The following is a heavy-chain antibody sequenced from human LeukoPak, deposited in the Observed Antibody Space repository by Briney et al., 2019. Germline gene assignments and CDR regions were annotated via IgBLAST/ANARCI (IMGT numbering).Heavy chain of an antibody. D-gene: IGHD5-24*01. Sequence: GRSLRLSCAAPGFTFDDSAMHWVRQAPGKGLEWVSGISWNSGSIGYADSVKGRFTISRDNAKNSLYLQMNSLRAEELALYYWAKAGGYNYYFDYWGQGTLVTVSS. J-gene: IGHJ4*02. V-gene: IGHV3-9*03. CDR2: ISWNSGSI. CDR1: GFTFDDSA. CDR3: AKAGGYNYYFDY.